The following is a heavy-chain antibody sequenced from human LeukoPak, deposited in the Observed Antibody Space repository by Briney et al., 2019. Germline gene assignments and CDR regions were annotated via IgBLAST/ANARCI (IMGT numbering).Heavy chain of an antibody. V-gene: IGHV4-59*03. Sequence: SETLSLTCTVSGGSISSYYWSWIRQPPGKGLEWIGYIYYSGSTNYNPSLKSRVTISVDTSKNQFSLKLTSVTAADTAVYYCAAYGSRRLASWGQGTLVTVSS. CDR2: IYYSGST. CDR3: AAYGSRRLAS. D-gene: IGHD6-13*01. J-gene: IGHJ5*01. CDR1: GGSISSYY.